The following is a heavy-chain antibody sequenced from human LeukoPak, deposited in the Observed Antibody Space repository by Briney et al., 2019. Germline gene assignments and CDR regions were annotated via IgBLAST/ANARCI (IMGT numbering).Heavy chain of an antibody. D-gene: IGHD2-15*01. CDR3: ARAYCSGGSCSPGGY. Sequence: PGRSLRLSCAASGFTFSSYAMHWVRQAPGKGLEWVAVISYDGSNKYYADSVRGRFTISRDNSKNTLYLQMNSLRAEDTAVYYCARAYCSGGSCSPGGYWGQGTLVTVSS. CDR2: ISYDGSNK. J-gene: IGHJ4*02. V-gene: IGHV3-30*04. CDR1: GFTFSSYA.